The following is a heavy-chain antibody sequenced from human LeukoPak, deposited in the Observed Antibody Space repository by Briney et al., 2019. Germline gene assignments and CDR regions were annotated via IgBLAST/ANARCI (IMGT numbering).Heavy chain of an antibody. CDR3: AKAANEFGELLFFFYFDY. CDR1: GFTFSSYA. CDR2: ISGSGGST. D-gene: IGHD3-10*01. J-gene: IGHJ4*02. Sequence: GGSLRLFCAASGFTFSSYAMSWVRQAPGKGLVWVSAISGSGGSTYYADSVKGRFTISRDNSKNTLYLQMNSLRAEDTAVYYCAKAANEFGELLFFFYFDYWGQGTLVTVSS. V-gene: IGHV3-23*01.